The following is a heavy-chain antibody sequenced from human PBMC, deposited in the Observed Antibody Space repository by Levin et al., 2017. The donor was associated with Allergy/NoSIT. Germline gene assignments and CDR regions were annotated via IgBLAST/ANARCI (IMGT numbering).Heavy chain of an antibody. CDR1: GYIFTRNS. J-gene: IGHJ4*02. V-gene: IGHV1-3*01. CDR2: INADNGNT. CDR3: ARRADGFGSNANCPTPFDH. D-gene: IGHD2-2*03. Sequence: ASVKVSCTPSGYIFTRNSIHWVRQAPGQSLEWMGWINADNGNTKHSQKFQGRVTITRDKSAGTAYMELSSLTSEDTAVYYCARRADGFGSNANCPTPFDHWGQGTLVTVSS.